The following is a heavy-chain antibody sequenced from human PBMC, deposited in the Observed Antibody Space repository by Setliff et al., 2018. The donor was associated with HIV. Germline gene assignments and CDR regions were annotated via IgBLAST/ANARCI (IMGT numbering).Heavy chain of an antibody. CDR2: IAPSGGGT. J-gene: IGHJ4*02. CDR3: ARERAPDDSRGYHSRAYHFDT. V-gene: IGHV1-46*01. CDR1: GYIFTTYY. D-gene: IGHD3-22*01. Sequence: ASVKVSCKASGYIFTTYYIHWVRQAPGQGLEWIGMIAPSGGGTNFAQKFQGRVTMTRDKSTGTVYMELSSLRSEDTAIYYCARERAPDDSRGYHSRAYHFDTWGQGALVTVSS.